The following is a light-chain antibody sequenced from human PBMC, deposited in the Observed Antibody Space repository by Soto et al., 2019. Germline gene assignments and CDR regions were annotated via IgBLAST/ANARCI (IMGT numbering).Light chain of an antibody. V-gene: IGLV2-8*01. CDR1: KNDIGVYDF. CDR2: EVV. CDR3: GTWDGSLDRGV. J-gene: IGLJ3*02. Sequence: QSALTQPPSASGSPGQSVTISCTGTKNDIGVYDFVSWYQHHPGKAPRLIIYEVVQRPSGVPDRFSGSKSGTSASLSITGLQTGDEADYYCGTWDGSLDRGVFGGGTKLTVL.